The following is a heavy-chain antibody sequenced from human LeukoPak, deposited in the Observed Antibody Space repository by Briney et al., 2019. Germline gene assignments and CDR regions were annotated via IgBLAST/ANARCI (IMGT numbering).Heavy chain of an antibody. CDR3: ARGLWSGDAFDI. CDR2: IYYSGST. CDR1: GFTFSDYY. V-gene: IGHV4-31*02. D-gene: IGHD3-10*01. J-gene: IGHJ3*02. Sequence: LRLSCAASGFTFSDYYMSWIRQHPGKGLEWIGYIYYSGSTYYNPSLKSRVTISVDTSKNQFSLKLSSVTAADTAVYYCARGLWSGDAFDIWGQGTMVTVSS.